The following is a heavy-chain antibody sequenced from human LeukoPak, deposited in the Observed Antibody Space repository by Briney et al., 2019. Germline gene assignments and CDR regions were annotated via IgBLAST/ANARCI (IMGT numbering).Heavy chain of an antibody. V-gene: IGHV3-21*01. CDR2: ITTTFCT. D-gene: IGHD2-15*01. CDR3: ARVRAKWYEDY. CDR1: GFTFSSYS. Sequence: GGSLRLSCAASGFTFSSYSFNWVRQVPGKGLEWVSSITTTFCTYYTDSVKGRFTISRDNAKNSVYLQMISLRAEDTAVYYCARVRAKWYEDYWGQGTLVTVSS. J-gene: IGHJ4*02.